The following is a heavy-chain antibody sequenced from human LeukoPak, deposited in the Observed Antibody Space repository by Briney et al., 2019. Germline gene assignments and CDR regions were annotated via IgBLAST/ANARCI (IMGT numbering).Heavy chain of an antibody. CDR3: AKAPHGPAANNWFDP. CDR1: GYTFTSYD. J-gene: IGHJ5*02. V-gene: IGHV1-8*01. CDR2: MNPNSGNT. Sequence: ASVKVSCKASGYTFTSYDINWVRQATGQGLEWMGWMNPNSGNTGYAQKFQGRLTMTRNTSISTAYMELSSLRSEDTAVYYCAKAPHGPAANNWFDPWGQGTLVTVSS. D-gene: IGHD2-2*01.